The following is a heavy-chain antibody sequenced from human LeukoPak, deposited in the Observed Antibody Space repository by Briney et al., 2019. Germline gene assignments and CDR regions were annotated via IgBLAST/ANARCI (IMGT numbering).Heavy chain of an antibody. CDR2: ITSSGSSM. V-gene: IGHV3-48*03. CDR1: GLTLSTFE. J-gene: IGHJ4*02. Sequence: GGSLRLSCAASGLTLSTFEMNWVRHAPGKGLEWVSYITSSGSSMHYADSVKGRFTISRDNSKNTLYLQMNSLRAEDTAVYYCARDLYSSSWYLSPHYFDYWGQGTLVTVSS. CDR3: ARDLYSSSWYLSPHYFDY. D-gene: IGHD6-13*01.